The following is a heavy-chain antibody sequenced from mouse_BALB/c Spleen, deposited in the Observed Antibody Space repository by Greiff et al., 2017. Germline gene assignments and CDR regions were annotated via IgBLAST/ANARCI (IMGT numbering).Heavy chain of an antibody. D-gene: IGHD1-1*01. CDR1: GFTFSDYY. CDR3: ARDSSRYFDV. CDR2: ISDGGSYT. V-gene: IGHV5-4*02. Sequence: EVQRVESGGGLVKPGGSLKLSCAASGFTFSDYYMYWVRQTPEKRLEWVATISDGGSYTYYPDSVKGRFTISRDNAKNNLYLQMSSLKSEDTAMYYCARDSSRYFDVWGAGTTVTVSS. J-gene: IGHJ1*01.